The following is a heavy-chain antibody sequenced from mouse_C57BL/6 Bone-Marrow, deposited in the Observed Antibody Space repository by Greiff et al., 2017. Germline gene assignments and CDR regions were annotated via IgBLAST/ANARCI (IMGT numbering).Heavy chain of an antibody. CDR1: GYTFTSYW. CDR3: AGVRY. V-gene: IGHV1-50*01. Sequence: QVQLQQPGAELVKPGASVKLSCTASGYTFTSYWVQWVKQRPGKGLEWIGEIDPSDSYTNYNQKFKGKATLTVNSSSSTAYMQLSSLTSEESAVYYCAGVRYWGQGTTLTVSS. J-gene: IGHJ2*01. CDR2: IDPSDSYT.